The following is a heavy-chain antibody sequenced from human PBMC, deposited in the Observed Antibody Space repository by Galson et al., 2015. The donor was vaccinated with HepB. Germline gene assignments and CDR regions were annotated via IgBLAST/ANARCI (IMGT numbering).Heavy chain of an antibody. CDR2: IYWDDDK. V-gene: IGHV2-5*02. CDR3: ARISSWHYYFDY. J-gene: IGHJ4*02. D-gene: IGHD6-13*01. Sequence: PALVKPTQPLTLTCTFSGFSLSTSGVGVGWIRQPPGKALEWLALIYWDDDKRYSPSLKSRLTITKDTSKNQVVLTMTNMGPVDTATYYCARISSWHYYFDYWGQGTLVTVSS. CDR1: GFSLSTSGVG.